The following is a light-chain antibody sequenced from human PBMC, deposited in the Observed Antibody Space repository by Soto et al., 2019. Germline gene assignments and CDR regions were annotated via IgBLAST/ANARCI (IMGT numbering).Light chain of an antibody. Sequence: QSALTQPASVSGSPGQSITISCTGTSSDVGSYNLVSWYQQHADKAPKLMIYDVSKRPSGISNRFSGSKSGSTASLTISGLQAEDEADYYCCSYAGSTTSWVFGGGTKLTGL. V-gene: IGLV2-23*02. CDR3: CSYAGSTTSWV. CDR1: SSDVGSYNL. CDR2: DVS. J-gene: IGLJ3*02.